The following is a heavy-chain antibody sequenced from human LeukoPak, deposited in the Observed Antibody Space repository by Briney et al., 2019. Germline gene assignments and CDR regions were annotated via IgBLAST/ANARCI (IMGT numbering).Heavy chain of an antibody. D-gene: IGHD3-22*01. Sequence: PGGSLRLSCAASGFTFSSYAMSWVRQAPGKGLEWVSAISGSGGSTYYADSVKGRFTTSRDNSKNTLYVQMNSLRAEDTAVYYCAKGNYYDTSGYYYFDYWGQGTLVTVSS. CDR2: ISGSGGST. V-gene: IGHV3-23*01. CDR1: GFTFSSYA. J-gene: IGHJ4*02. CDR3: AKGNYYDTSGYYYFDY.